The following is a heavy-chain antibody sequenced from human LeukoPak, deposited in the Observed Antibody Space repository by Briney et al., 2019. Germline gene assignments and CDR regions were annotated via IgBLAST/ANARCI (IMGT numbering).Heavy chain of an antibody. CDR3: ASLNSYGYWGEYYFDY. J-gene: IGHJ4*02. D-gene: IGHD5-18*01. CDR2: INTNTGNP. V-gene: IGHV7-4-1*02. CDR1: GYTFTNYA. Sequence: GASVKVSCKASGYTFTNYAMNWVRQAPGQGLEWMGWINTNTGNPTYAQGFTGRFVFSLDTSVSTAYLQISSLKAEDTAVYYCASLNSYGYWGEYYFDYWGQGTLVTVSS.